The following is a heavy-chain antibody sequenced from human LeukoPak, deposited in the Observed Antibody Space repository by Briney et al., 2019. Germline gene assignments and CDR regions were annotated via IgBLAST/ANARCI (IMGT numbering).Heavy chain of an antibody. CDR2: ISAYNGNT. D-gene: IGHD1-26*01. J-gene: IGHJ4*02. CDR1: GYTFTSHG. CDR3: ATPAYRDRGGFDH. Sequence: ASVKVSCKASGYTFTSHGISWVRQAPGQGLEWMGWISAYNGNTNYAQKLQGRVTMTTDTSMSTAYMELRSLRSDDTAVYYCATPAYRDRGGFDHWGQGTLVTVSS. V-gene: IGHV1-18*01.